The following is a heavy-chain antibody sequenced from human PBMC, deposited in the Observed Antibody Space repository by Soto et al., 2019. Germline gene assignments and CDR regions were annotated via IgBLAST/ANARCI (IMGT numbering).Heavy chain of an antibody. V-gene: IGHV3-21*01. CDR3: ARDPISIPMPPDAFDI. CDR2: ISSSSSYI. Sequence: PVGSLRLSCAASGFTFTIYSINCVRHAPENVREWVSSISSSSSYIYYADSVKGRFTISRDNAKNSLYLQMNSVRAEDTAVYYCARDPISIPMPPDAFDIWCQGTMVTVS. CDR1: GFTFTIYS. J-gene: IGHJ3*02. D-gene: IGHD3-10*01.